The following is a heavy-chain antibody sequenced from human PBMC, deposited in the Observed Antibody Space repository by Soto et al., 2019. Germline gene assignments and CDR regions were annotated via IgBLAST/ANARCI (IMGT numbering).Heavy chain of an antibody. V-gene: IGHV1-69*08. CDR1: GGTFSSYT. Sequence: QVQLVQSGAEVKKPGSSVKVSCKASGGTFSSYTISWVRQAPGQGLEWMGRIIPILGIANYAQKFQGRVTITAYKSTSTAYMELSSLRSEDTAVYYCARDKGLRYFDGGRGMDVCGQGPTVTVSS. CDR3: ARDKGLRYFDGGRGMDV. D-gene: IGHD3-9*01. J-gene: IGHJ6*02. CDR2: IIPILGIA.